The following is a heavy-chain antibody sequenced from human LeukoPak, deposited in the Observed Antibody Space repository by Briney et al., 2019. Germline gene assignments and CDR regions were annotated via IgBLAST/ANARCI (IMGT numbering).Heavy chain of an antibody. CDR3: ARDRAITMVRGVISP. J-gene: IGHJ5*02. V-gene: IGHV4-34*01. Sequence: SETLSLTCAVYGGSLSGYYWSWIRQPPGKGLEWMGEINHSGSTNYNPSLKSRVTISVDTSKNQFSLKLSSVTAADTAVYYCARDRAITMVRGVISPWGQGTLVTVSS. D-gene: IGHD3-10*01. CDR1: GGSLSGYY. CDR2: INHSGST.